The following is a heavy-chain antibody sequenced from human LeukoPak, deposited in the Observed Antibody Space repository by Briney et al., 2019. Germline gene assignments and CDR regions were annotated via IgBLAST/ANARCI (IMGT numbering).Heavy chain of an antibody. CDR2: ISVYNGNT. CDR3: ARGDILTGYYNIGKILFDY. J-gene: IGHJ4*02. V-gene: IGHV1-18*01. Sequence: VASVKVSCKASGYTFTSYSITWVRQAPGKALEWMGWISVYNGNTNYAQKLQGRVIMTTDTSTSTSYMELRSLRSDDAAVYYCARGDILTGYYNIGKILFDYWGQGTLVTVSS. CDR1: GYTFTSYS. D-gene: IGHD3-9*01.